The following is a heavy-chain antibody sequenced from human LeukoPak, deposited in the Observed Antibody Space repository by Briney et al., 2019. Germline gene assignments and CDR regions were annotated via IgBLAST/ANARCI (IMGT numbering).Heavy chain of an antibody. CDR3: ARGQAYYDSSGYYDY. V-gene: IGHV4-38-2*02. Sequence: PSETLSLTCTVSGYSISSGYYWGWIRQPPGKGLEWIGSIYYSGSTYYNPSLKSRVTISVDTSKNQFSLKLSSVTAADTAVYYCARGQAYYDSSGYYDYWGQGTLVTVSS. CDR1: GYSISSGYY. CDR2: IYYSGST. D-gene: IGHD3-22*01. J-gene: IGHJ4*02.